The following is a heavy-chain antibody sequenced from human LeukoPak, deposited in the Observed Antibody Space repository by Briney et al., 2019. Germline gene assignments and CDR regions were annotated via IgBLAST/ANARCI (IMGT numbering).Heavy chain of an antibody. D-gene: IGHD4-17*01. CDR3: ARGGDYGDYFDY. J-gene: IGHJ4*02. V-gene: IGHV3-48*03. CDR2: ISSSGTTM. CDR1: GFTFRTYE. Sequence: GGSLRLSCVASGFTFRTYEMNWVRQAPGKGLEWVSFISSSGTTMYYADSVQGRFTISRDNTENSLYLQMNSLRAEDTALYFCARGGDYGDYFDYWGQGSLVTVSS.